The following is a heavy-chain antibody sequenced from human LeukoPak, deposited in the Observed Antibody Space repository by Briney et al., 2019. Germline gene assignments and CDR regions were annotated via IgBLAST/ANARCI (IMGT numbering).Heavy chain of an antibody. V-gene: IGHV4-39*01. D-gene: IGHD6-13*01. J-gene: IGHJ5*02. CDR2: IYYTGRT. Sequence: SETLSLTCTVSGGSISSSSHSWGWIRQPPGKGLEWTGSIYYTGRTYYNPSLKSRVTISVDTSKNQLSLKLSSVTAADTAVYYCAQSLGSSNWIGSWFDPWGQGTLVTVSS. CDR1: GGSISSSSHS. CDR3: AQSLGSSNWIGSWFDP.